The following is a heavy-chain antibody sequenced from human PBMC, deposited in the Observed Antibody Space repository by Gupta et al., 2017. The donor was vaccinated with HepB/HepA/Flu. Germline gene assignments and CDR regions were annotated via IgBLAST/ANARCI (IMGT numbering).Heavy chain of an antibody. J-gene: IGHJ4*01. CDR1: GFPFDDYG. Sequence: EVQLVESGGSVIRPGGSLTFSCQASGFPFDDYGIRWFRQAPGKGLEWVSGINWNGGSTGYADSVKGRFTISRDNAKNSLYLQMNSLRAEDTALYYCARDRGGYNYGHPLDYWGQEPWSPSPQ. V-gene: IGHV3-20*04. CDR3: ARDRGGYNYGHPLDY. CDR2: INWNGGST. D-gene: IGHD5-18*01.